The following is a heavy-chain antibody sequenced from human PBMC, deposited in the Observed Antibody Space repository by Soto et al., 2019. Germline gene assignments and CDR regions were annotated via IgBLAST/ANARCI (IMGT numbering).Heavy chain of an antibody. V-gene: IGHV3-48*02. CDR1: GFTFSSYS. J-gene: IGHJ3*02. D-gene: IGHD3-10*01. CDR3: ARDSYSHYYGSGTLDAFDI. Sequence: PGGSLRLSCAASGFTFSSYSMNWVRQAPGKGLEWVSYISSSSSTIYYADSVKGRFTISRDNAKNSLYLQMNSLRDEDTAVYYCARDSYSHYYGSGTLDAFDIWGQGTMVTVSS. CDR2: ISSSSSTI.